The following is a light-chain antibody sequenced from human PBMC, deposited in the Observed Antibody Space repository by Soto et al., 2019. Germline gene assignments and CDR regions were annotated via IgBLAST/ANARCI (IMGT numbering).Light chain of an antibody. V-gene: IGKV3-20*01. CDR2: GAS. CDR3: QQYSSGM. Sequence: VFTQSPGTLSLSPGERATLSCRGSQSVDSNYLAWYQQKPGQAPRLLIYGASRRATGIPDRFSGGGSGTDFTLTISRLEPEDFAVYYCQQYSSGMFGQGTKVEIK. CDR1: QSVDSNY. J-gene: IGKJ1*01.